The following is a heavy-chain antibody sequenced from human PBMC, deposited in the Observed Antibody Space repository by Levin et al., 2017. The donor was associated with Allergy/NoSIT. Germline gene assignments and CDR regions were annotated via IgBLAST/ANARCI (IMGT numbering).Heavy chain of an antibody. J-gene: IGHJ4*02. Sequence: PGGSLRLSCAASGFTVSSNYMSWVRQAPGKGLEWVSVIYSGGSTYYADSVKGRFTISRDNSKNTLYLQMNSLRAEDTAVYYCARVRRQQLAPGGFDYWGQGTLVTVSS. CDR3: ARVRRQQLAPGGFDY. D-gene: IGHD6-13*01. V-gene: IGHV3-53*01. CDR2: IYSGGST. CDR1: GFTVSSNY.